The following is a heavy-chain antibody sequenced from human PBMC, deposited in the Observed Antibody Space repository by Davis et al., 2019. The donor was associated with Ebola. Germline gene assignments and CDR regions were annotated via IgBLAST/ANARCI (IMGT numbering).Heavy chain of an antibody. Sequence: MPSETLSLTCAVYGGSFSGYYWSWIRQPPGKGLEWIGEINHSGSTNYNPSLKSRVTISVDTSKNQFSLKLSSVTAADTAVYYCARTRAQIRYCSGGSCYSRGNYFDYWGQGTLVTVSS. CDR3: ARTRAQIRYCSGGSCYSRGNYFDY. CDR2: INHSGST. J-gene: IGHJ4*02. D-gene: IGHD2-15*01. CDR1: GGSFSGYY. V-gene: IGHV4-34*01.